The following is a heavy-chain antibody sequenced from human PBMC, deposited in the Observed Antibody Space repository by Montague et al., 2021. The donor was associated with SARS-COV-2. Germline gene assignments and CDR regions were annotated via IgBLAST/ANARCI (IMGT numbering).Heavy chain of an antibody. CDR3: ARGRPVQGSFRHFDSISSGALDI. CDR1: GGSFSNYY. D-gene: IGHD3-9*01. Sequence: SETLSPTCTVSGGSFSNYYWTWIRQSPGKGLEWSGEINQGGAPNYTPSLKSRVTISLDTSKKQISLKLNSVTVADTAVFFCARGRPVQGSFRHFDSISSGALDIWAQGSLVIVSS. J-gene: IGHJ3*02. V-gene: IGHV4-34*01. CDR2: INQGGAP.